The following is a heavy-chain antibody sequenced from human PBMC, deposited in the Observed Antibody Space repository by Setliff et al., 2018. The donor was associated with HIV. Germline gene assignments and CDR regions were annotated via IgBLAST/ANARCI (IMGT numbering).Heavy chain of an antibody. V-gene: IGHV1-69-2*01. D-gene: IGHD3-16*01. CDR3: AWGTQRPIDS. CDR1: GYTFPDYY. J-gene: IGHJ4*02. CDR2: IDPDRGDT. Sequence: ASVKVSCKVSGYTFPDYYMQWVRQAPGKGLEWMGLIDPDRGDTVYAEKFQGRVTITADRSIDMAYMKLSSLTSEDTAMYFCAWGTQRPIDSWGQGTLVTVSS.